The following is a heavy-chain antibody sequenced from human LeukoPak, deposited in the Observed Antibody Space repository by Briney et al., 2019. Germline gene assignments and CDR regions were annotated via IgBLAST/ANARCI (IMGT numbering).Heavy chain of an antibody. V-gene: IGHV1-18*01. D-gene: IGHD6-19*01. Sequence: VKVSCKASGYTFTNYGISWVRQAPGQGRKWMGWISAYNGIKNYAQKVQGRVTMTIDTSTSNAYMELRSLRSDDTAVYYCARDGIGVAGTFDYWGQGTLLTVSS. CDR3: ARDGIGVAGTFDY. J-gene: IGHJ4*02. CDR1: GYTFTNYG. CDR2: ISAYNGIK.